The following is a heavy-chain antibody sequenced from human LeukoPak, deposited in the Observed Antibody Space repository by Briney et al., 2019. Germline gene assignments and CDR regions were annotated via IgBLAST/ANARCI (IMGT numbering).Heavy chain of an antibody. CDR3: ARDPTRNYYYYYMDV. V-gene: IGHV3-48*01. J-gene: IGHJ6*03. Sequence: GGSLRLSCAASGFTFSSYSMNWVRQAPGKGLEWVSYISSSSSTIYYADSVKGRFTISRDNAKNSLYLQMNSLRAEDTAVYYCARDPTRNYYYYYMDVWGKGTTVTVSS. D-gene: IGHD4-11*01. CDR2: ISSSSSTI. CDR1: GFTFSSYS.